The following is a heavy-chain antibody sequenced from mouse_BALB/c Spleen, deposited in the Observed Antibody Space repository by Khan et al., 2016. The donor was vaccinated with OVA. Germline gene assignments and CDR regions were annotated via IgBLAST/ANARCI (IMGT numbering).Heavy chain of an antibody. V-gene: IGHV3-2*02. CDR3: ARTARIKY. D-gene: IGHD1-2*01. J-gene: IGHJ2*01. Sequence: EVQLQESGPGLVKPSQSLSLTCTVTGYSITSGYGWNWIRQFPGNQLEWMGYISYSGSTNYNPPLTRRISITRNTSKNQFFMQSNSVTTEDTATYYCARTARIKYWGQGTTLTVSS. CDR1: GYSITSGYG. CDR2: ISYSGST.